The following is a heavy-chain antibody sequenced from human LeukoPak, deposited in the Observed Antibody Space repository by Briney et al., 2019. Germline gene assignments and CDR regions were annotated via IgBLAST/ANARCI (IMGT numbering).Heavy chain of an antibody. D-gene: IGHD3-10*01. CDR3: AKDITMFRGVAPPGY. Sequence: GRSLRLSCAPSGFTFSSYGMHWVPQAPGKGLKWVSLIRYDGSNKFYADSVKGRFTISRDNSKNTLHLQMNSLRVEDTAVYYCAKDITMFRGVAPPGYWGQGTRVIVSS. CDR2: IRYDGSNK. CDR1: GFTFSSYG. V-gene: IGHV3-30*02. J-gene: IGHJ4*02.